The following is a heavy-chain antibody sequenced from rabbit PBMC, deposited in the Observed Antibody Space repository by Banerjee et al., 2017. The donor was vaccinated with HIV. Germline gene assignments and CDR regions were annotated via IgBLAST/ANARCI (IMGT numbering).Heavy chain of an antibody. V-gene: IGHV1S43*01. D-gene: IGHD4-2*01. CDR1: GFDFSSNA. Sequence: QQQLEESGGGLVKPGGTLTLTCKASGFDFSSNAMCWVRQAPGKGPEWIACIAGASSGSTWYANWAKGRFTISRSTSLKTVDLKMTSLTAAATATYFCARDLANAGSYFDLWGQGTLVTVS. CDR3: ARDLANAGSYFDL. J-gene: IGHJ3*01. CDR2: IAGASSGST.